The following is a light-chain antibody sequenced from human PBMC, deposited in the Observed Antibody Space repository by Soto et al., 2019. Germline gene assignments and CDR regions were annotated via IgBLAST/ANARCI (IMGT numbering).Light chain of an antibody. Sequence: QVRLSFARGEVGTLSCRARQSVGTYLAWYQQKPGQAPRLLIYDASNRATGIAPRFRGRGSGTDFTLTISSVEPEDFAVYICQLQSNWPPAFGPGTRLEIK. V-gene: IGKV3-11*01. J-gene: IGKJ5*01. CDR2: DAS. CDR1: QSVGTY. CDR3: QLQSNWPPA.